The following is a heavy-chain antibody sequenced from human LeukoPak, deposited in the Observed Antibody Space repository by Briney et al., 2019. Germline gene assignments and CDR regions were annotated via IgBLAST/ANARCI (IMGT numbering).Heavy chain of an antibody. V-gene: IGHV4-34*01. CDR2: INHSGST. J-gene: IGHJ5*02. Sequence: PSETLPLTCAVYGGSFSGYYWSWIRQPPGKGLEWIGEINHSGSTNYNPSLKSRVTISVDTSKNQFSLKLSSVTAADTAVYYCARNNAVAGNNNWFDPWGQGTLVTASS. CDR1: GGSFSGYY. D-gene: IGHD6-19*01. CDR3: ARNNAVAGNNNWFDP.